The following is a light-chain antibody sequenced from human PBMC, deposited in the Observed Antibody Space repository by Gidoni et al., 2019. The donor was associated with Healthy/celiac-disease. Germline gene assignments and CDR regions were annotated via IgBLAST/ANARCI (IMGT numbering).Light chain of an antibody. CDR1: QSISSY. J-gene: IGKJ4*01. CDR3: QQSYSTPPLT. Sequence: DIQMTQSPSSLSASVGDRVTITCRASQSISSYLNWYQQKPGKAPKLLIYAASSLQSGVPSRFSGSGSGTDFTLTIISLQPEDFATYYCQQSYSTPPLTFXGXTKVEIK. CDR2: AAS. V-gene: IGKV1-39*01.